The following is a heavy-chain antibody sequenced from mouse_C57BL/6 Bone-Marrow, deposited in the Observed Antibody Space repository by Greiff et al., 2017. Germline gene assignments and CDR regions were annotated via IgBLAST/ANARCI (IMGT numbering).Heavy chain of an antibody. V-gene: IGHV5-16*01. CDR2: INYDGSST. CDR3: ASDQLNYFDY. J-gene: IGHJ2*01. CDR1: GFTFSDYY. Sequence: EVKLVESEGGLVQPGSSMKLSCKASGFTFSDYYMPWVRQVPEKGLEWVAIINYDGSSTYYLDSLKSRFIISRDNAKNILYLQMSSLKSEDTDTYYCASDQLNYFDYWGQGTTLTVSS. D-gene: IGHD4-1*02.